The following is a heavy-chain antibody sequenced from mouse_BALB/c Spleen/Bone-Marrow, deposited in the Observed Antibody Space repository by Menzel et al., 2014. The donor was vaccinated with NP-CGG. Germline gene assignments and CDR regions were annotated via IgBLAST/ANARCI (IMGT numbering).Heavy chain of an antibody. D-gene: IGHD4-1*01. CDR1: GYTFTDYE. J-gene: IGHJ4*01. Sequence: VKLMESGAELVRPGASVTLSCKASGYTFTDYEMHWVKQTPVHGLEWIGTLDPETGGTAYNQKFKDMATLTADKSSTTAYMELRSPTSEDSAVYYCANWGYYAMDYWGQGISVTVSS. V-gene: IGHV1-15*01. CDR3: ANWGYYAMDY. CDR2: LDPETGGT.